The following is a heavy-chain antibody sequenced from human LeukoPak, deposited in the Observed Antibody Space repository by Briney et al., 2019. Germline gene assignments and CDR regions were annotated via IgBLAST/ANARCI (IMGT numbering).Heavy chain of an antibody. CDR1: GFTFSSYG. D-gene: IGHD1-26*01. J-gene: IGHJ4*02. CDR2: ISYDGSNK. Sequence: SLRLCCAASGFTFSSYGMHWVRQAPGKGLEWVAVISYDGSNKYYADSVKGRFTISRDNSKNTLYLQMNSLRAEDTAVYYCAKDSARMGGDGSVYSWGQGTLVTVSS. V-gene: IGHV3-30*18. CDR3: AKDSARMGGDGSVYS.